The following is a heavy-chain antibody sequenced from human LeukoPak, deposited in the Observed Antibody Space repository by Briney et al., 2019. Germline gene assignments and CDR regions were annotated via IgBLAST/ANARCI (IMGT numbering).Heavy chain of an antibody. J-gene: IGHJ4*02. CDR2: IRSKAYGGTT. D-gene: IGHD6-19*01. Sequence: GGSLRLSCTASGFTFGDYAMSWVRQAPGKGLEWVGFIRSKAYGGTTEYAASVKGRFTISRDESKSIAYLQMNSLKTEDTAVYYCTRSAGYRSGWYHDYWGQGTLVTVSS. V-gene: IGHV3-49*04. CDR3: TRSAGYRSGWYHDY. CDR1: GFTFGDYA.